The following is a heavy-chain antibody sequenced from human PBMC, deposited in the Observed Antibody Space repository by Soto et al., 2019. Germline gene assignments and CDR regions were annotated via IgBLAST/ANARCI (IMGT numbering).Heavy chain of an antibody. CDR3: AKGWEVDILTGYPRAYYAMDV. CDR1: GYTFTNYG. J-gene: IGHJ6*02. D-gene: IGHD3-9*01. Sequence: ASVKVSCKASGYTFTNYGITWVRQAPGQGLEWMGWISAYNGNTHYTQRLQGRVTMTTDKSTSTAYMELSSLRSEDTAVYYCAKGWEVDILTGYPRAYYAMDVWGQGTTVTVSS. V-gene: IGHV1-18*01. CDR2: ISAYNGNT.